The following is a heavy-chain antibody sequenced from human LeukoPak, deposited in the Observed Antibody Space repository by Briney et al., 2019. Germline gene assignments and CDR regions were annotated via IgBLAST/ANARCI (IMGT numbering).Heavy chain of an antibody. D-gene: IGHD2-15*01. J-gene: IGHJ5*02. V-gene: IGHV3-66*01. CDR2: IYSGGST. CDR3: ARDRSGGRGWFDP. CDR1: GFTVSSNY. Sequence: GGSLRLSCAASGFTVSSNYMSCVRQAPGKGLEWVSVIYSGGSTYYADSVKGRFTISRDNSKNTLYLQMNSLRAEDTAVYYCARDRSGGRGWFDPWGQGTLVTVSS.